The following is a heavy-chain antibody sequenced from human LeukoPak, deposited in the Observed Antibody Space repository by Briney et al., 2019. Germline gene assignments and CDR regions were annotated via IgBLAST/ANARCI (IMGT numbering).Heavy chain of an antibody. CDR3: ARGGLSYDSSGWFDY. CDR1: NGSIVSYY. V-gene: IGHV4-59*01. J-gene: IGHJ4*02. CDR2: IYYTGST. Sequence: SETLSLTCTVSNGSIVSYYWSWIWQPPGKGLEWTGYIYYTGSTNYNPTLKSRVTISVDTSKNQFSLKLSSVTAADTAVYYCARGGLSYDSSGWFDYWGQGTLVTVSS. D-gene: IGHD3-22*01.